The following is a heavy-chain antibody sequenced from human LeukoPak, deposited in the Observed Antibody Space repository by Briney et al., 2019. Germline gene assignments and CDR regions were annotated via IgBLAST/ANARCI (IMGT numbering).Heavy chain of an antibody. Sequence: GGSLRLSCAASGFTVSSNYMSWVRQAPGKGLEWVSVIYSGGSTYYADSVKGRFTISRDNSKNTLYLQMNSLRAEDTAVYYCASSGGWYMSYYFDYWGQGTLVTVSS. CDR1: GFTVSSNY. J-gene: IGHJ4*02. D-gene: IGHD6-19*01. CDR3: ASSGGWYMSYYFDY. CDR2: IYSGGST. V-gene: IGHV3-66*01.